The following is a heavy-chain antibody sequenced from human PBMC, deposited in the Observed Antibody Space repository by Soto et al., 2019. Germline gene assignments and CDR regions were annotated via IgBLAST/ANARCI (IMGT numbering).Heavy chain of an antibody. J-gene: IGHJ1*01. CDR3: ARDRGGTFHL. CDR1: GGSTSSFY. CDR2: IYDTGRT. V-gene: IGHV4-59*01. Sequence: SETLSLTCTVSGGSTSSFYWSWSRQSPGKGLEWIGSIYDTGRTNYNPSLESRVTISVDRSKNQFSLKLTSVTAADRAVYYCARDRGGTFHLWAQGTLVTVSX. D-gene: IGHD1-26*01.